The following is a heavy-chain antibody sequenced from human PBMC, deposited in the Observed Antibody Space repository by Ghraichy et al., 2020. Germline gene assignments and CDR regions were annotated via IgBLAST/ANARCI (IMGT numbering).Heavy chain of an antibody. CDR1: GGTFNTYA. V-gene: IGHV1-69*04. CDR2: IIPILDIT. D-gene: IGHD3-22*01. J-gene: IGHJ5*02. Sequence: SVKVSCKASGGTFNTYAISWVRQAPVQGLEWMGRIIPILDITNYAQRFQGRVTITADKSTSTAYMELSSLRSEDTAVYYCARDSPMYYYDSSGYYFWWYDPWGQGTLITVSS. CDR3: ARDSPMYYYDSSGYYFWWYDP.